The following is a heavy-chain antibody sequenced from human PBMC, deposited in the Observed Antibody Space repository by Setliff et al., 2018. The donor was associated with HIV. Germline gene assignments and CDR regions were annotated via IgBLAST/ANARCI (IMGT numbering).Heavy chain of an antibody. CDR3: ATGRLRATSPFDN. J-gene: IGHJ4*02. CDR1: GFTFSPYA. CDR2: IWADEITK. D-gene: IGHD1-26*01. Sequence: GGSLRLSCATSGFTFSPYAIHWVRQAPGMGLEWVAMIWADEITKFYADSVKGRFTISRDNSKNTMYLQMNSLRAEDTAEYYCATGRLRATSPFDNWGQGTLVTVSS. V-gene: IGHV3-33*01.